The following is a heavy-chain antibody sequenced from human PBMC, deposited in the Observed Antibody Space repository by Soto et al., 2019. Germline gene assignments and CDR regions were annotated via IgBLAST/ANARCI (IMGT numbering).Heavy chain of an antibody. Sequence: SETLSLTCTVSGGSISSYYWSWIRQPPGKGLEWIGYIYYSGSTNYNPSLKSRVTISVDTSKNQFSLKLSSVTAADTAVYYCARGFGPLGIRLVDILTGYPIVGGMDVWGQGTTVTVSS. J-gene: IGHJ6*02. CDR1: GGSISSYY. V-gene: IGHV4-59*12. CDR3: ARGFGPLGIRLVDILTGYPIVGGMDV. CDR2: IYYSGST. D-gene: IGHD3-9*01.